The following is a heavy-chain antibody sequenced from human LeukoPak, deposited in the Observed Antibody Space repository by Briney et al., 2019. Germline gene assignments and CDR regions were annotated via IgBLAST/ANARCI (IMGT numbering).Heavy chain of an antibody. Sequence: GGSLRLSCAASGFTFSSYAMHWVRLSPGKGLEYVSGISSNGGTTSYADSVQGRFTISRDNSKNTLYLQMGSLRGEDMAVYYCAKVGSGWPGYYFDYWGQGALVTVSS. CDR2: ISSNGGTT. V-gene: IGHV3-64*02. J-gene: IGHJ4*02. CDR3: AKVGSGWPGYYFDY. CDR1: GFTFSSYA. D-gene: IGHD6-19*01.